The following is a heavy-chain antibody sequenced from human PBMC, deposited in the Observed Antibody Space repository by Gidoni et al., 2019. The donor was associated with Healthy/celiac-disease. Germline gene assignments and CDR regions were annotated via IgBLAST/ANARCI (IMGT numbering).Heavy chain of an antibody. V-gene: IGHV4-39*01. J-gene: IGHJ4*02. Sequence: QLQLQESGPGLVKPSETLSLTCTVSGGFISSSSYYWGWIRQPPGKGLEWIGSIYYSGSTYYNPSLKSRVTISVDTSKNQFSLKLSSVTAADTAVYYCARHGRGSGMIAVAGYFDYWGQGTLVTVSS. CDR3: ARHGRGSGMIAVAGYFDY. D-gene: IGHD6-19*01. CDR2: IYYSGST. CDR1: GGFISSSSYY.